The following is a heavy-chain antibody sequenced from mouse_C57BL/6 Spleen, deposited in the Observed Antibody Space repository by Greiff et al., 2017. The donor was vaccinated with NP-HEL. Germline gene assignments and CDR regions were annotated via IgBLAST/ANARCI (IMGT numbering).Heavy chain of an antibody. V-gene: IGHV1-5*01. D-gene: IGHD1-1*01. CDR3: TRTRDYYGSSYMAY. J-gene: IGHJ3*01. CDR1: GYTFTSYW. Sequence: EVQLQQSGTVLARPGASVKMSCKTSGYTFTSYWMHWVKQRPGQGLEWIGAIYPGNSDTSYNQKFKGKAKLTAVTSASTAYMELSSLTNEDSAVYYCTRTRDYYGSSYMAYWGQGTLVTVSA. CDR2: IYPGNSDT.